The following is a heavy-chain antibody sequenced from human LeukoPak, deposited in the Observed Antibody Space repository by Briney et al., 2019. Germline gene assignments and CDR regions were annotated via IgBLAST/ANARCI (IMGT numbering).Heavy chain of an antibody. Sequence: PSETLSLTCTVSGGSISSGDYYWSWIRQPPGKGPEWIGYIYYSGSTYYNPSLKSRVTISEDTSKNQFSLKLSSVTAADTAVYYCARGYCSGGNCYRYGMDVWGQGTTVTVSS. J-gene: IGHJ6*02. V-gene: IGHV4-30-4*01. CDR3: ARGYCSGGNCYRYGMDV. CDR2: IYYSGST. CDR1: GGSISSGDYY. D-gene: IGHD2-15*01.